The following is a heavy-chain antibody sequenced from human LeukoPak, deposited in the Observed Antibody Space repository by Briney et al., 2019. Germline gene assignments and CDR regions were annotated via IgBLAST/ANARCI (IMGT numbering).Heavy chain of an antibody. Sequence: GESLRISCKGSGYTFSSYWIGWVRQMPGKGLEWMGIIYPGDPDTRYSPSLQGQVTISVDTSIGTAYLQWSSLKASDTAIYYCAGQNDFRLDYWGQGTLVTVSS. CDR3: AGQNDFRLDY. CDR2: IYPGDPDT. CDR1: GYTFSSYW. D-gene: IGHD3-3*01. J-gene: IGHJ4*02. V-gene: IGHV5-51*01.